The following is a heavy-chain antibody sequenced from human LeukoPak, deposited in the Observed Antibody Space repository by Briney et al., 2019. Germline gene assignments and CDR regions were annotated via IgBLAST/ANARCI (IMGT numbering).Heavy chain of an antibody. Sequence: GGSLRLSCAASGFTFSSYGMHWVRQAPGKGLEWVAVIWYDGSNKYYADSVKGRFTNSRDNSKNTLYLQMNSLRAEDTAVYYCARDGGNYRVGGYFDYWGQGTLVTVSS. J-gene: IGHJ4*02. CDR2: IWYDGSNK. D-gene: IGHD4-23*01. CDR1: GFTFSSYG. CDR3: ARDGGNYRVGGYFDY. V-gene: IGHV3-33*01.